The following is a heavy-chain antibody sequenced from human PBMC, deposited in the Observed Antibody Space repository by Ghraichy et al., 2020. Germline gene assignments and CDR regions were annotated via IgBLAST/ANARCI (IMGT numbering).Heavy chain of an antibody. CDR1: GYTFTGYY. CDR3: ARDERVLTTQRITMVRGVPYYYYGMDV. V-gene: IGHV1-2*04. J-gene: IGHJ6*02. D-gene: IGHD3-10*01. Sequence: ASVKVSCKASGYTFTGYYMHWVRQAPGQGLEWMGWINPNSGGTNYAQKFQGWVTMTRDTSISTAYMELSRLRSDDTAVYYCARDERVLTTQRITMVRGVPYYYYGMDVWGQGTTVTVSS. CDR2: INPNSGGT.